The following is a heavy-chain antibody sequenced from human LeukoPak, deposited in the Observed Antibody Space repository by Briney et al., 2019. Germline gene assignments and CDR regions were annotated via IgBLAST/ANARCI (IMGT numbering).Heavy chain of an antibody. CDR1: GYTFTSYY. CDR2: INPSGGST. CDR3: ARAETYYYGSGTGRNAFDI. J-gene: IGHJ3*02. V-gene: IGHV1-46*01. D-gene: IGHD3-10*01. Sequence: VASVKVSCKASGYTFTSYYMHWVRQAPGQGLEWMGIINPSGGSTSYAQKFQGRVTMTRDTSTSTVYMELSSLRSEDTAVYYCARAETYYYGSGTGRNAFDIWGQGTMVTVSS.